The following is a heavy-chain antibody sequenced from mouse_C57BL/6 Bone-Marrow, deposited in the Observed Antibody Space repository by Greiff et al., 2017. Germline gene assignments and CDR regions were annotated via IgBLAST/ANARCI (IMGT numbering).Heavy chain of an antibody. CDR2: IDPSDSYT. CDR1: GYTFTSYW. CDR3: ARPCGHAMDY. Sequence: VQLQQSGAELVMPGASVKLSCKASGYTFTSYWMHWVKQRPGQGLEWIGEIDPSDSYTNYNQKFKGKSTLTVDKSSSTAYMELRSLTSEDSAVYFCARPCGHAMDYWGQGTSVTVSS. J-gene: IGHJ4*01. V-gene: IGHV1-69*01.